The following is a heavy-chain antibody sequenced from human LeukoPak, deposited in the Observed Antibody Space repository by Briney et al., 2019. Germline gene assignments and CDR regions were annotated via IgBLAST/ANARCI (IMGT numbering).Heavy chain of an antibody. CDR3: ARHVDYDSSGYYYPFDY. J-gene: IGHJ4*02. V-gene: IGHV1-69*04. CDR2: IIPILGIA. Sequence: ASVKVSCKASGGTFSSYAISWVRQAPGQGLEWMGRIIPILGIANYAQKFQGRVTITADKSTSTAYMELSSLRSEDTAVYYCARHVDYDSSGYYYPFDYWGQGTLVTVSS. D-gene: IGHD3-22*01. CDR1: GGTFSSYA.